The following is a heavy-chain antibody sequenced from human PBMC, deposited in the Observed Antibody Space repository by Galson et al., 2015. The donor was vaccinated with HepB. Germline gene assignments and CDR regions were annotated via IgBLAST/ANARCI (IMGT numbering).Heavy chain of an antibody. CDR2: INGRGGST. Sequence: SLRLSCAASGFTFSSYAMSWVRQAPGKGLEWVSAINGRGGSTYYADSVKGRFTISRDNSKNTLYLQMNSLRAEDTAVYFCAKDTGQWPYYFDNWGQGTLVTVSS. J-gene: IGHJ4*02. CDR3: AKDTGQWPYYFDN. V-gene: IGHV3-23*01. CDR1: GFTFSSYA. D-gene: IGHD6-19*01.